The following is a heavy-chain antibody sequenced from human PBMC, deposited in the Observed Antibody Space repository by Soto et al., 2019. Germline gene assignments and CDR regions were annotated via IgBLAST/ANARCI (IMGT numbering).Heavy chain of an antibody. CDR2: IKSKTSGETT. D-gene: IGHD1-26*01. CDR3: TADYSGGTYPIDY. J-gene: IGHJ4*02. Sequence: EVQLVESGGGLVKPGESLRLSYVVSGFTFSSAWLHWVRQAPGKGLEWVGRIKSKTSGETTDYAAPVKGRFTISRDDSKNTVFLQMNSLKSEDTAVYYCTADYSGGTYPIDYWGQGSLVTVSS. V-gene: IGHV3-15*07. CDR1: GFTFSSAW.